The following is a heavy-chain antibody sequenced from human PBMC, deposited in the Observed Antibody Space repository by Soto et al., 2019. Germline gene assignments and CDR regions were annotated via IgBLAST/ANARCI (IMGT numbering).Heavy chain of an antibody. CDR3: ARNNGDYEVY. J-gene: IGHJ4*02. CDR2: ISSSGKTT. V-gene: IGHV3-48*03. CDR1: GFTFSSYA. D-gene: IGHD4-17*01. Sequence: EVQLLESGGGLVQPGGSLRLSCAASGFTFSSYAMSWVRQAPGKGLEWVSYISSSGKTTHYADSVKGRFTISRDNGKKSLYLQMNSLRAEDTAVYYCARNNGDYEVYWGQGTLVTVSS.